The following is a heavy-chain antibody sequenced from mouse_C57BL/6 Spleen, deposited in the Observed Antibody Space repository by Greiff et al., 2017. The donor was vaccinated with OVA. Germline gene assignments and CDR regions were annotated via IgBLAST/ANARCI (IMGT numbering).Heavy chain of an antibody. CDR3: AREYEYDDVSRYFDV. CDR1: GYTFTDYY. D-gene: IGHD2-4*01. CDR2: IFPGSGST. J-gene: IGHJ1*03. V-gene: IGHV1-75*01. Sequence: VMLVESGPELVKPGASVKISCKASGYTFTDYYINWVKQRPGQGLEWIGWIFPGSGSTYYNEKFKGKATLTVDKSSSTAYMLLSSLTSEDSAVYFCAREYEYDDVSRYFDVWGTGTTVTVSS.